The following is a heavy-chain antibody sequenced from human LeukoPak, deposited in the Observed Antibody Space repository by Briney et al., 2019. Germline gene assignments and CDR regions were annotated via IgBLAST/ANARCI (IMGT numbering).Heavy chain of an antibody. Sequence: GGSLRLSCAASGFTFSSYWMHWVRQAPGKGLVWVSRINTDGSSTSYADSVKGRFTISRDNAKNTLYLQMNSLRAEDTAVYYCARDNPYGGCLDYWGQGTLVTVSS. V-gene: IGHV3-74*01. CDR1: GFTFSSYW. J-gene: IGHJ4*02. D-gene: IGHD2-8*02. CDR2: INTDGSST. CDR3: ARDNPYGGCLDY.